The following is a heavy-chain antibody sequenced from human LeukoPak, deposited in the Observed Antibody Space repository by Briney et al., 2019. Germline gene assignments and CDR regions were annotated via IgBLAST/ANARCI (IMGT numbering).Heavy chain of an antibody. Sequence: GGSLRLSCAASGFTFSSYAMHWVRQAPGKGLEWVAVISYDGSNKYYADSVKGRFTISRDNSKNTLYLQMNSLRAEDTAVYYCARADRDIAVAGTGFYYYYYYMDVWGKGTTGTVSS. D-gene: IGHD6-19*01. CDR3: ARADRDIAVAGTGFYYYYYYMDV. V-gene: IGHV3-30*04. CDR2: ISYDGSNK. J-gene: IGHJ6*03. CDR1: GFTFSSYA.